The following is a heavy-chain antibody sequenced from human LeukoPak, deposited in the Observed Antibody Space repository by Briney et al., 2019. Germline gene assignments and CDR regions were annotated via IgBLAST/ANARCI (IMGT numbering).Heavy chain of an antibody. V-gene: IGHV3-30-3*02. CDR1: GFTFSSYA. CDR3: AKSGNIVVVEYFDY. CDR2: ISYDGSNK. D-gene: IGHD2-15*01. J-gene: IGHJ4*02. Sequence: GGSLRLSCAASGFTFSSYAMHWVRQAPGKGLEWVAVISYDGSNKYYADSVKGRFTISRDNSKNTLYLQMNSLRAEDTAVYYCAKSGNIVVVEYFDYWGQGTLVTVSS.